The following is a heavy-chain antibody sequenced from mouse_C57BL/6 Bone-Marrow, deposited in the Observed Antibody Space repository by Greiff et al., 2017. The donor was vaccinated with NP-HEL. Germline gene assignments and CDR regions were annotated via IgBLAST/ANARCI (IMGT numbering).Heavy chain of an antibody. D-gene: IGHD2-1*01. Sequence: VQLQESGAELARPGASVKLSCKASGYTFTSYGISWVKQRTGQGLEWIGEIYPRSGNTYYNEKFKGKATLTADKSSSTAYMELRSLTSEDSAVDFCARRGNYDWSFDVWGTGTTVTVSS. CDR2: IYPRSGNT. CDR1: GYTFTSYG. CDR3: ARRGNYDWSFDV. J-gene: IGHJ1*03. V-gene: IGHV1-81*01.